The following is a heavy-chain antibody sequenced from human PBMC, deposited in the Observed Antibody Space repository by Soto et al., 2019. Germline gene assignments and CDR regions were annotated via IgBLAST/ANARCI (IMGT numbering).Heavy chain of an antibody. J-gene: IGHJ6*03. CDR1: GYSFTSYW. V-gene: IGHV5-51*01. D-gene: IGHD5-12*01. CDR2: IYPGDSDI. CDR3: ARLRRNTRATGDYYYYYMDV. Sequence: GESLKISCQGSGYSFTSYWIGWVRQMPGKGLEWMGIIYPGDSDIRYSPSFQGQVTISADKSISTAYLQWSSLKASDTAMYYCARLRRNTRATGDYYYYYMDVWGRGTTVTVSS.